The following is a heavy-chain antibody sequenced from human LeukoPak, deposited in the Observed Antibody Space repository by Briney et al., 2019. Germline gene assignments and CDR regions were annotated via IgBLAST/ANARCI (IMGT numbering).Heavy chain of an antibody. CDR2: IYYSGST. CDR3: AREQKKTAMVTRDGFDI. Sequence: SETLSLTCTVSGGSIRGYYWSWIRQPPGKGLEWIGYIYYSGSTNYNPSLQSRVTISVDTSKNQFSLNLTSVTAADTAVYYCAREQKKTAMVTRDGFDIWGQGTMVTVSS. CDR1: GGSIRGYY. V-gene: IGHV4-59*12. J-gene: IGHJ3*02. D-gene: IGHD2-2*01.